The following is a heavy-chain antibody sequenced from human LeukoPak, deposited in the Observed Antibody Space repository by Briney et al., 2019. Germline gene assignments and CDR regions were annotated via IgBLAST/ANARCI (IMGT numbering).Heavy chain of an antibody. Sequence: SETLSLTCTVSGGSISSSSYYWGWIRQPPGKGLEWIGSIYYSGSTYYNPSLKSRVTISVDTSKNQFSLKLSSVTAADTAVYYCARTIYSSGWYRYYYYMDVWGKGTTVTVSS. D-gene: IGHD6-19*01. CDR3: ARTIYSSGWYRYYYYMDV. V-gene: IGHV4-39*07. CDR2: IYYSGST. CDR1: GGSISSSSYY. J-gene: IGHJ6*03.